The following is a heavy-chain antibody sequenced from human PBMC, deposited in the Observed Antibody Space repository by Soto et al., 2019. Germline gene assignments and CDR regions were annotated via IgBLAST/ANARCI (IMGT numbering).Heavy chain of an antibody. D-gene: IGHD4-17*01. CDR3: ASRSNSYGDTFDY. CDR2: ISSSGSTI. V-gene: IGHV3-48*03. CDR1: GFTFSSYE. J-gene: IGHJ4*02. Sequence: EVQLVESGGGLVQPGGSLRLSCAASGFTFSSYEMNWVRQAPGKGLEWVSYISSSGSTIYYADSVKGRFTISRDNAKNSLYLQMNSPRAEDTAVYYCASRSNSYGDTFDYWGQGTLVTVSS.